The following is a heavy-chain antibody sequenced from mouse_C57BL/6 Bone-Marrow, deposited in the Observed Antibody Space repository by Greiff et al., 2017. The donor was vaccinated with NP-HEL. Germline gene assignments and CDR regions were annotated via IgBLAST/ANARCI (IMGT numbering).Heavy chain of an antibody. V-gene: IGHV5-15*01. J-gene: IGHJ4*01. CDR3: ARQGYSNPYYAMDY. Sequence: EVKLMESGGGLVQPGGSLKLSCAASGFTFSDYGMAWVRQAPRKGPEWVAFISNLAYSIYYADTVTGRFTISRENAKNTLYLEMSSLRSEDTAMYYCARQGYSNPYYAMDYWGQGTSVTVSS. D-gene: IGHD2-5*01. CDR2: ISNLAYSI. CDR1: GFTFSDYG.